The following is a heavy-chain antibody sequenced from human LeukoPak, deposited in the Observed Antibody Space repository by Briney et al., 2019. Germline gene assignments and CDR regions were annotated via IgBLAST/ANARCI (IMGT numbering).Heavy chain of an antibody. Sequence: GGSLRLSCAASGFTFSSYWMSWVRQAPGKGLEWVAVISYDGGYKYYADSVKGRFTISRDNSKNTLSLQINSLRAEDTSVYYCARGQRRHIDMAPSFDYWGQGTLVTVSS. J-gene: IGHJ4*02. CDR1: GFTFSSYW. CDR2: ISYDGGYK. V-gene: IGHV3-30*03. CDR3: ARGQRRHIDMAPSFDY. D-gene: IGHD5-24*01.